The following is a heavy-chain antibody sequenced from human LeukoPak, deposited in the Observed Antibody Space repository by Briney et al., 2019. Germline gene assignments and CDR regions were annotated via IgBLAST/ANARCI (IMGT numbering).Heavy chain of an antibody. CDR1: GFTFSSYA. CDR3: ARQVGPDY. Sequence: GGSLRLSCAASGFTFSSYAMTWVRQAPGKGLEWVSAISGSGGGTYYADSVKGRFTISRDNPKNTVFLQMSSLRVEDTAVYYCARQVGPDYWGQGTLVTVSS. CDR2: ISGSGGGT. V-gene: IGHV3-23*01. D-gene: IGHD3-10*01. J-gene: IGHJ4*02.